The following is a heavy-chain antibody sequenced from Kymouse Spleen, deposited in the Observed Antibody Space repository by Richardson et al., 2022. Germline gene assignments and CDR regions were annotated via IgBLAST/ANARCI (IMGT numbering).Heavy chain of an antibody. CDR1: GGSFSGYY. J-gene: IGHJ4*02. CDR3: ARGGIVATIWYFDY. D-gene: IGHD5-12*01. Sequence: QVQLQQWGAGLLKPSETLSLTCAVYGGSFSGYYWSWIRQPPGKGLEWIGEINHSGSTNYNPSLKSRVTISVDTSKNQFSLKLSSVTAADTAVYYCARGGIVATIWYFDYWGQGTLVTVSS. V-gene: IGHV4-34*01. CDR2: INHSGST.